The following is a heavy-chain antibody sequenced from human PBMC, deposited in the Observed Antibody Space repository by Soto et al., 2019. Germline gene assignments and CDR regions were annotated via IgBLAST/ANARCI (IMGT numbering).Heavy chain of an antibody. Sequence: EVQLLESGGGLVQSGGSLRLSCAASGFTFSSYAMSWVRQAPGKGLEWVSAISGSGGGTYYADSVKGRFTISRDNSKNTLYLQMNSLRAEDTAVYYCARRSSGWYFDYWGQGTLVTVSS. V-gene: IGHV3-23*01. CDR2: ISGSGGGT. D-gene: IGHD6-19*01. CDR3: ARRSSGWYFDY. CDR1: GFTFSSYA. J-gene: IGHJ4*02.